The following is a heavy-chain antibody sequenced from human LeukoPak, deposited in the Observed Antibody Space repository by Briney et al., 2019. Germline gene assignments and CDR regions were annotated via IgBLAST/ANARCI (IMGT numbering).Heavy chain of an antibody. D-gene: IGHD3-10*01. Sequence: GRSLRLSCAASGFTFSNYGMHWVRQAPGKGLEWVSAISGSGGSTYYADSVKGRFTISRDNSKNTLYLQMNSLRAEDTAVYYCAKHNLKTYYYGSGSYSYWGQGTLVTVSS. CDR3: AKHNLKTYYYGSGSYSY. V-gene: IGHV3-23*01. CDR1: GFTFSNYG. J-gene: IGHJ4*02. CDR2: ISGSGGST.